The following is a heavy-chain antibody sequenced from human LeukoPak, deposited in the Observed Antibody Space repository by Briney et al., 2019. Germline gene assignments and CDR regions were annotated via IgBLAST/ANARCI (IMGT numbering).Heavy chain of an antibody. CDR1: GFTFSSYS. CDR2: ISSSSSYI. CDR3: ASTNPKAYFDH. D-gene: IGHD5/OR15-5a*01. J-gene: IGHJ4*02. V-gene: IGHV3-21*04. Sequence: GGSLRLSCAASGFTFSSYSMNWVRQAPGKGLEWVSSISSSSSYIYYADSVKGRFTISRDNAKNSLYLQMNSLRAEDTAVYYCASTNPKAYFDHWGQGTLVTVSS.